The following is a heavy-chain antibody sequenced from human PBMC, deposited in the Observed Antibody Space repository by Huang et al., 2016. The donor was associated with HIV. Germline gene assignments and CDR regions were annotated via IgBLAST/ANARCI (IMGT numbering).Heavy chain of an antibody. V-gene: IGHV4-59*11. CDR2: VFNTGST. D-gene: IGHD3-16*01. Sequence: QVQLQESGPDLVKPSETLSLTCTVSGGSMRRQYWSWIRQPPGKGLQWVGTVFNTGSTNYNPSVQSRVTISLDTSRNQFSLTLNSVTPADTAVYFCAQEKSFGNWANNWFDPWGQGTLVAVSS. CDR3: AQEKSFGNWANNWFDP. J-gene: IGHJ5*02. CDR1: GGSMRRQY.